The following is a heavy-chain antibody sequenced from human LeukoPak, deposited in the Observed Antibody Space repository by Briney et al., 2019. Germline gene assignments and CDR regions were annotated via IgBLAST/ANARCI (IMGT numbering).Heavy chain of an antibody. D-gene: IGHD3-10*01. J-gene: IGHJ6*03. V-gene: IGHV4-61*02. CDR1: GFTISTYAFS. CDR3: ARAHWFVDYYYYMDV. CDR2: IYTSGTT. Sequence: SETLRLSCAASGFTISTYAFSWGRLPPPAGKELEWIGRIYTSGTTNSSPSLHRRTTITIDTTKNQFSLKLNSMTAADTAVYYCARAHWFVDYYYYMDVWGKGATVTVSS.